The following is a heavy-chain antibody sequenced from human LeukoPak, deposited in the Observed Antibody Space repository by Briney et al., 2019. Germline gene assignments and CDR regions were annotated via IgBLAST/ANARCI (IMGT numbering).Heavy chain of an antibody. CDR1: GYTFTRSY. D-gene: IGHD1-26*01. CDR3: AREEAVGAKFRHAFDI. CDR2: ITPSGGST. Sequence: ASVKVSCKASGYTFTRSYMHWGRQAPGQGLGWMGIITPSGGSTSYAQKFQGRVTMTRDTSTSTVYMELSSLRSEDTAVYYCAREEAVGAKFRHAFDIWGQGTMVTVSS. V-gene: IGHV1-46*01. J-gene: IGHJ3*02.